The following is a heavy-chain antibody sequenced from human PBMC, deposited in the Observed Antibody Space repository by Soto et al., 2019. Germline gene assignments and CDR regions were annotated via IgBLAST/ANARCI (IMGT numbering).Heavy chain of an antibody. D-gene: IGHD3-22*01. J-gene: IGHJ3*02. Sequence: ASVKVSCKASGYTFTSYGISWVRQAPGQGLEWMGWISAYNGNTNYAQKLQGRVTMTTDTSTSTAYMELRSLRSDDTAVYYCARDYYDSSGYLPGVYAFDIWRQGTTVP. CDR3: ARDYYDSSGYLPGVYAFDI. CDR1: GYTFTSYG. CDR2: ISAYNGNT. V-gene: IGHV1-18*01.